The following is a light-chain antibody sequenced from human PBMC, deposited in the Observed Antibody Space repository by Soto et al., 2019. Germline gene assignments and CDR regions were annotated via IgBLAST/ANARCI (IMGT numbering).Light chain of an antibody. V-gene: IGKV3-20*01. Sequence: EIVLKQSPDTLSLSPGERATLSCRASQSVRSNHLAWYQQKPGQAPRFLIYDASSRATGIPDRFSGSGSGTDFTLTISRLEPEDFAVYYCQQYGSTPLTFGGGTKVDIK. J-gene: IGKJ4*01. CDR1: QSVRSNH. CDR3: QQYGSTPLT. CDR2: DAS.